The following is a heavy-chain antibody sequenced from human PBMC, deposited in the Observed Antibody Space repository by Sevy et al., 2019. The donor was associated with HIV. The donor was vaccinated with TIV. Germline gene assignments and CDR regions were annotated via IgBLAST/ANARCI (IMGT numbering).Heavy chain of an antibody. J-gene: IGHJ3*02. CDR1: GFIFSNYG. CDR3: AKGSKATGSAFDI. CDR2: VSYDGSTK. V-gene: IGHV3-30*18. D-gene: IGHD1-1*01. Sequence: GGSLRLPCAASGFIFSNYGMHWVRQAPGKGLEWVAVVSYDGSTKYYTGSVRGRFSISRDNSKNTVYLQMNSLRVEDTAVYYCAKGSKATGSAFDIWGQGTMVTVSS.